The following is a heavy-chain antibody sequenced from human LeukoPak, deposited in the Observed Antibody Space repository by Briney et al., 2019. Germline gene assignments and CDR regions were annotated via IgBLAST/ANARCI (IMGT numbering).Heavy chain of an antibody. CDR2: IRSKAYRGAT. D-gene: IGHD3-22*01. CDR3: TSVHDSSAYYHSGIDY. Sequence: GGSLRLSCTTSGFNFGDYAMSWVRQAPGKGLEWVGFIRSKAYRGATGDAASVKGRVTISRDDSKSIAYLYMNSLKTEDTAVYYCTSVHDSSAYYHSGIDYWGQGTLATVSS. J-gene: IGHJ4*02. CDR1: GFNFGDYA. V-gene: IGHV3-49*04.